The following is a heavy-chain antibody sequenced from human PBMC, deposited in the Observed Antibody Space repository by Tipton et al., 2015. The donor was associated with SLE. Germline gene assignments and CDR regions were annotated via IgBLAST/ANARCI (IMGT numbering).Heavy chain of an antibody. D-gene: IGHD3-10*01. Sequence: LSLTCAVYGGSFSVCYWSWVRQAPGKGLEWVSLITGSGGTTYYADSVKGRFTISRDNSKNTVYVQMNRLRAEDTAVYYCAKVRSYYGSYYYYMDVWGRGTTVTVSS. CDR1: GGSFSVCY. CDR3: AKVRSYYGSYYYYMDV. J-gene: IGHJ6*03. CDR2: ITGSGGTT. V-gene: IGHV3-23*01.